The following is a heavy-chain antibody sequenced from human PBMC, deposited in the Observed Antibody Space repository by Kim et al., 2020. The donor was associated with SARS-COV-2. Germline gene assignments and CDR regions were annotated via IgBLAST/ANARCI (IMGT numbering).Heavy chain of an antibody. CDR1: GGSISSYY. D-gene: IGHD3-3*01. Sequence: SETQSLTCTVSGGSISSYYWSWIRQPAGKGLEWIGRIYTSGSTNYNPSLKSRVTMSVDTSKNQFSLKLSSVTAADTAVYYCAREPYDFWSAQPPYYYYMDVWGKGTTVTVSS. V-gene: IGHV4-4*07. J-gene: IGHJ6*03. CDR3: AREPYDFWSAQPPYYYYMDV. CDR2: IYTSGST.